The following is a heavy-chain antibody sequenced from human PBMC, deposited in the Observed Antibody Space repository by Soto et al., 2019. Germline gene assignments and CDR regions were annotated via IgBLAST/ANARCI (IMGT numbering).Heavy chain of an antibody. D-gene: IGHD4-4*01. V-gene: IGHV4-39*01. Sequence: CVTLSRSCTIACVSISRTRSYCAWICQPPGTVLGWMGSTFYTGTPYYTPSIKSRHPISVDTSKNQFSLQVDSVTAADTAVYYFETPLGPHYSLRLTGYRMDIWGQGPTVT. J-gene: IGHJ6*02. CDR1: CVSISRTRSY. CDR2: TFYTGTP. CDR3: ETPLGPHYSLRLTGYRMDI.